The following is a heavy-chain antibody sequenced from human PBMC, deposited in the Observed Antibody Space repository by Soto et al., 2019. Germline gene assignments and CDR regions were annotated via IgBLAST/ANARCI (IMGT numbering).Heavy chain of an antibody. CDR1: GFTFSSYS. Sequence: GGSLRLSCAASGFTFSSYSMNWVRQAPGKGLEWVSSISSSSSYIYYADSVKGRFTISRDNAKNSLYLQMNSLRAEDTAVYYCARDLSSGYSYGSTLPGVEREVATNAFDIWGQGTMVTVSS. CDR2: ISSSSSYI. D-gene: IGHD5-18*01. V-gene: IGHV3-21*01. J-gene: IGHJ3*02. CDR3: ARDLSSGYSYGSTLPGVEREVATNAFDI.